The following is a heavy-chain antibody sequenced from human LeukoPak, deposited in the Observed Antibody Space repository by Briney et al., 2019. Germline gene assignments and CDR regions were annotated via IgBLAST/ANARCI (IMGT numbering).Heavy chain of an antibody. D-gene: IGHD3-22*01. Sequence: GGSLRLSCAASGFTFSSYGMHWVRQAPGKGLEWVAVISYDGSNKYYADSVKGRFTISRDNSKNTLYLQMNSLRAEDTAVYYCAKDDYYYDSSGYYYGFGIGGVVDGSDYWGQGTLVTVSS. CDR3: AKDDYYYDSSGYYYGFGIGGVVDGSDY. V-gene: IGHV3-30*18. CDR2: ISYDGSNK. CDR1: GFTFSSYG. J-gene: IGHJ4*02.